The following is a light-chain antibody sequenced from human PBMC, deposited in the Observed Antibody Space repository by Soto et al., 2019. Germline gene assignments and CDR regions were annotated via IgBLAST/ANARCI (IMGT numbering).Light chain of an antibody. CDR1: QTIKSDY. V-gene: IGKV3-20*01. Sequence: EIVLTQSPGTLSLSPGERATLSCGASQTIKSDYLAWYQQKPGLPPRLLMFGASSRPTGIPDRFSGSGSGTEFTLTISRLEPEDFAVYYYKQYGSSPVTFGPGTKVEI. CDR2: GAS. J-gene: IGKJ1*01. CDR3: KQYGSSPVT.